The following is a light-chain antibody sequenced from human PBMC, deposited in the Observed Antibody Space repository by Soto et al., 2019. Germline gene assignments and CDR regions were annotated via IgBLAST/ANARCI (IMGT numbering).Light chain of an antibody. CDR1: QSISSY. CDR2: AAS. J-gene: IGKJ1*01. Sequence: DIQMTQSPSSLSASVGDRVTITCRASQSISSYLNWYQQKPGKAPKLLIYAASSLQSGVPSRFSGSGSGTEFTLTISSLQPDDFATYYCQQGWTFGQGTKVEIK. V-gene: IGKV1-39*01. CDR3: QQGWT.